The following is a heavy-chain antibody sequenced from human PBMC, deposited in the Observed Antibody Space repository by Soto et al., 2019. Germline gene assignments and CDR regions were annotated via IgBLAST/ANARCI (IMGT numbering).Heavy chain of an antibody. V-gene: IGHV3-53*04. J-gene: IGHJ4*02. CDR1: GFTVSSNY. Sequence: EVQLVESGGGLVQPGGSLRLSCAASGFTVSSNYMSWVRQAPGKGLEWVSVIYSGGSTYYADSVKGRFTISRHNSKNPLYLQMNSLRAEDTAVYYCARVSPSVLRYFESPTDSYVAYWGQGTLVTVSS. D-gene: IGHD3-9*01. CDR3: ARVSPSVLRYFESPTDSYVAY. CDR2: IYSGGST.